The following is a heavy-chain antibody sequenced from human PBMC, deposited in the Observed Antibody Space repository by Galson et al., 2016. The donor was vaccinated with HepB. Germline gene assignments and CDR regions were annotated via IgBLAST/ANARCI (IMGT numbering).Heavy chain of an antibody. D-gene: IGHD1-26*01. CDR1: GFTFSNYA. Sequence: SLRLSCAASGFTFSNYAMNWVRQAPGKGLEWVSGILGGSGSAYYADSVKGRFTISRDNSKSTLFLQMNSLRAEDTAVYYCAKDFREVGTTVWYFDLWGRGTHVTVS. CDR2: ILGGSGSA. J-gene: IGHJ2*01. CDR3: AKDFREVGTTVWYFDL. V-gene: IGHV3-23*01.